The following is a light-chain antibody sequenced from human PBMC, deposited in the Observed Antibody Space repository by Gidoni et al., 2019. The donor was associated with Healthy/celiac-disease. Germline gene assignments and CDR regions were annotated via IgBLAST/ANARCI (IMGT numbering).Light chain of an antibody. CDR3: NSRDSSGTHLV. V-gene: IGLV3-19*01. J-gene: IGLJ3*02. CDR1: SLRSYY. CDR2: GKN. Sequence: SSELTQDPAVSVALGQTVRITCQGDSLRSYYASWYQQKPGQAPVLVIYGKNNRPSGIPDRFSGSSSGKTASLTITGAQAEDEADYYCNSRDSSGTHLVFGGGTKLT.